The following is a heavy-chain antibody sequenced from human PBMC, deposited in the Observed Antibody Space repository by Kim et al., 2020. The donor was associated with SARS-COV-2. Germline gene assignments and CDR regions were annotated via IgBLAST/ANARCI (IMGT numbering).Heavy chain of an antibody. D-gene: IGHD3-16*01. V-gene: IGHV3-30*02. Sequence: YYSDSVRGRFSISRDDYKNTVYLQMTGVRADDTAVYYCAKDFWGGAGYFDFWGQGTLVTVSS. J-gene: IGHJ4*02. CDR3: AKDFWGGAGYFDF.